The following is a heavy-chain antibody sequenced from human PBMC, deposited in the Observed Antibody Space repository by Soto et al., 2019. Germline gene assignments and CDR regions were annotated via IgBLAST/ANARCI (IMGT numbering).Heavy chain of an antibody. CDR1: GFTFSSHG. D-gene: IGHD4-17*01. J-gene: IGHJ4*02. CDR3: AKGKMGYYGGNYYFDY. V-gene: IGHV3-30*18. Sequence: PGGSLRLSCAASGFTFSSHGMHWVRQAPGKGLEWVAVISYDGSNKYYADSVKGRFTISRDNSKNTLYLQMNSLRAEDTAVYYCAKGKMGYYGGNYYFDYWGQGTLVTVSS. CDR2: ISYDGSNK.